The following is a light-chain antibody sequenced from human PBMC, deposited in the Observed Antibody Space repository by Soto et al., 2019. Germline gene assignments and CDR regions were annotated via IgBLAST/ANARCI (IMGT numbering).Light chain of an antibody. V-gene: IGLV1-44*01. CDR2: SNN. CDR3: AAWDDSLNGPYV. J-gene: IGLJ1*01. Sequence: QAVVTQPPSASGTPGQRVTISCSGSSSNIGSNTVNWYQQLPGTAPKLLIYSNNQRPSGVPDRFSGSKSGTSASLAISGLQSEDEADYYCAAWDDSLNGPYVFGTGTTLTVL. CDR1: SSNIGSNT.